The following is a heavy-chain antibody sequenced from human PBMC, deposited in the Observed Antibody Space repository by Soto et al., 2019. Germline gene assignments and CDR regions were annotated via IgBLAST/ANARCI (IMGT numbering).Heavy chain of an antibody. CDR1: GYTFTSYY. V-gene: IGHV1-46*03. D-gene: IGHD2-15*01. CDR3: VRVYCSGGGCYSIDY. CDR2: INPSGGTT. Sequence: QVQLVQSGAEVKKPGASVKVSCKASGYTFTSYYMHWVRQAPGQGLEWMGIINPSGGTTSYAQKFQGRVTMTRDTSTSTVYMELSSLRSEDTAVYNCVRVYCSGGGCYSIDYWGQGTLVTVSS. J-gene: IGHJ4*02.